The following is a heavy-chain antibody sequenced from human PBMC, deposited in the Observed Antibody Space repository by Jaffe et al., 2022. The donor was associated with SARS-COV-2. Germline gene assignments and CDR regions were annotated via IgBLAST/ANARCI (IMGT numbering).Heavy chain of an antibody. CDR2: ISTDGSNK. V-gene: IGHV3-30*18. CDR1: GSTFSFYG. Sequence: QVQLVESGGGVVQPGGSLRLSCAASGSTFSFYGMHWVRQAPGKGLEWVALISTDGSNKFYADSVEGRFTISRDNSKSTLYLQMNSLRAEDTAMYYCAQQGYCANGVCYAHHFDSWGQGTLVTVSS. D-gene: IGHD2-8*01. CDR3: AQQGYCANGVCYAHHFDS. J-gene: IGHJ4*02.